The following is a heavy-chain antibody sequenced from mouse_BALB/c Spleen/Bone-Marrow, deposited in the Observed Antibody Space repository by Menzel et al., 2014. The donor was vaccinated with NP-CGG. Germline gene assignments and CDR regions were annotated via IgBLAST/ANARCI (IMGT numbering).Heavy chain of an antibody. V-gene: IGHV1-18*01. CDR1: GYSFTGYT. J-gene: IGHJ4*01. Sequence: EVKLQESGPELVKPGASMKISCKTSGYSFTGYTMNWVKRSHGKNLEWIGLINPYNGGTSYNQNFKGKATLNVDKSSSTAYMELLSLTSEDSAVYYCARDYYGSTSYYYAMDYWGQGTSVTVSS. D-gene: IGHD1-1*01. CDR2: INPYNGGT. CDR3: ARDYYGSTSYYYAMDY.